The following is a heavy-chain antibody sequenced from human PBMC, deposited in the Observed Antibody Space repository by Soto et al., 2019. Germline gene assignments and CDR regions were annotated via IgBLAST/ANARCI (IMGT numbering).Heavy chain of an antibody. J-gene: IGHJ5*02. CDR1: GGTISGYY. D-gene: IGHD3-3*01. V-gene: IGHV4-4*07. CDR3: ARGQRFSDWFDP. Sequence: KSSETLSLTCSVSGGTISGYYWTWIRQPAGKGLEWIGRIYSSGNTKYNPSLQSRVTMSLDTSNNQFSLRLTSVTAADTAVYYCARGQRFSDWFDPWGQGXLVTVSS. CDR2: IYSSGNT.